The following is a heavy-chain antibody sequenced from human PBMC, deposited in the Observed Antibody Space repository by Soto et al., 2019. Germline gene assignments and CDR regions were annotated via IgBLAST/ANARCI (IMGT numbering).Heavy chain of an antibody. V-gene: IGHV5-51*01. Sequence: GESLKISCKGSGYSFTSYWIGWVRQMPGKGLEWMGSIYPGDSDTRYSPSFQGQVTISADKSISTAYLQWSSLKASDTAMYYCARPGGAAACLYAFGIWGQGTMVTVSS. J-gene: IGHJ3*02. D-gene: IGHD6-13*01. CDR3: ARPGGAAACLYAFGI. CDR1: GYSFTSYW. CDR2: IYPGDSDT.